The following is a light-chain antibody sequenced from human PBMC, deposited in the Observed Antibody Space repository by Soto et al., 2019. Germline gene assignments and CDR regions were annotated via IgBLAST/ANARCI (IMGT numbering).Light chain of an antibody. J-gene: IGKJ3*01. CDR3: MQGVQTPFT. Sequence: DIVMTQSPLSLPVTPGEPASISCRSSQSLLFSNGYNYLDWYLQKPRQSPQLLISLGSNRAPGVPDRFSGSGSGTDFTLKISRVEAEDVGVYYCMQGVQTPFTFGPGTKVDIK. CDR2: LGS. V-gene: IGKV2-28*01. CDR1: QSLLFSNGYNY.